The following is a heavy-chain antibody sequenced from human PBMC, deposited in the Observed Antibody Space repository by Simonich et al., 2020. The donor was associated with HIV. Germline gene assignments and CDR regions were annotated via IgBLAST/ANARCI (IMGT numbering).Heavy chain of an antibody. Sequence: QVQLQQWGAGLLKPSETLSLTCAVYGVSFSDYYWSWIRQPPGQGLEWIGEINHSGNTNCNPSLKGRVTMSVDTSTNQFSLKLNSVTAADTAVYYCARHLGLAGSNWFDAWGQGTLVTVFS. CDR1: GVSFSDYY. CDR2: INHSGNT. D-gene: IGHD6-19*01. V-gene: IGHV4-34*01. J-gene: IGHJ5*02. CDR3: ARHLGLAGSNWFDA.